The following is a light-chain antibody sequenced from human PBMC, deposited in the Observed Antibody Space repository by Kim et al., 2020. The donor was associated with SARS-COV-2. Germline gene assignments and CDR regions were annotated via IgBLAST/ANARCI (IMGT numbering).Light chain of an antibody. J-gene: IGLJ1*01. Sequence: QSVLTQPPSVSGASGQRVIISCTGITSNIWECDEVHWYQQLPGTAPKLLIYGDINRPSGVPDRFSGSKSGTSASLAITGLQTEDEADYYCQSYDNSLSGYVFETGTKVTVL. V-gene: IGLV1-40*01. CDR1: TSNIWECDE. CDR3: QSYDNSLSGYV. CDR2: GDI.